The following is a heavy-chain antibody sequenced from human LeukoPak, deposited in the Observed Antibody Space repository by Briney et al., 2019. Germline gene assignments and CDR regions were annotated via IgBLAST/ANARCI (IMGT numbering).Heavy chain of an antibody. Sequence: GGSLRLSCAASGFTFYDYAIHWVRHAPGKGLEWVSGISWNSGSIGYADSVKGRFTISRDNAKNSLYLQMNSLRAEDMGLYYCAKSRGGLVHLALDYWGQGTLVTVSS. CDR3: AKSRGGLVHLALDY. J-gene: IGHJ4*02. D-gene: IGHD6-6*01. CDR2: ISWNSGSI. V-gene: IGHV3-9*03. CDR1: GFTFYDYA.